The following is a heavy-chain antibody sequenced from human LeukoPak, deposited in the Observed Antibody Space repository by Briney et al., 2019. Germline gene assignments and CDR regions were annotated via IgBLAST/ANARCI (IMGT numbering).Heavy chain of an antibody. V-gene: IGHV1-8*02. CDR1: GYTFTNYD. D-gene: IGHD5-18*01. CDR3: ARGLGRTAMVTRGGVRFDY. J-gene: IGHJ4*02. CDR2: MNPNSGNT. Sequence: ASVKVSCKASGYTFTNYDINWVRQATGQGLEWMGWMNPNSGNTGYAQKFQGRVTMTRNTSISTAYMELSSLRSEDTAVYYCARGLGRTAMVTRGGVRFDYWGQGTLVTVSS.